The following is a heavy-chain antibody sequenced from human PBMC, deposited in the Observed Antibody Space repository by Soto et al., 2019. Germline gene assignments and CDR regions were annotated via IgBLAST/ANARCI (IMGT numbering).Heavy chain of an antibody. Sequence: QVQLVQSGAEVKKPGSSVKVSCKASGDNFSTYPISWVRQAHGQGLEWMGGIIPIYVTANYAQKFRGRVTITADELTRTSYMELTNLRSEDTAVYYCARDRGARGDFWGQGTLVTVS. CDR1: GDNFSTYP. V-gene: IGHV1-69*01. D-gene: IGHD3-10*01. J-gene: IGHJ4*02. CDR2: IIPIYVTA. CDR3: ARDRGARGDF.